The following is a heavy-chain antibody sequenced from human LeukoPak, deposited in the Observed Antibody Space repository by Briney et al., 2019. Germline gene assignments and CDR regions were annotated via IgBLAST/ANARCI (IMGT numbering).Heavy chain of an antibody. CDR3: ARDYGGNSPCID. D-gene: IGHD4-23*01. CDR2: ISAYNGNT. V-gene: IGHV1-18*01. J-gene: IGHJ4*02. CDR1: GYTFTSYG. Sequence: ASVKVSCKASGYTFTSYGISWLRQAPGQRLEWMGWISAYNGNTNYAQKLQGRVTMTTDTSTSTAYMELRSLRSDDTAVYYCARDYGGNSPCIDWGQGTLVTVSS.